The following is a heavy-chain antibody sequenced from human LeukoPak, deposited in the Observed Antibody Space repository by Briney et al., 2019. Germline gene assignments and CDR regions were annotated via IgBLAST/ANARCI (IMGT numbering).Heavy chain of an antibody. Sequence: PGGSLRLSCAASGFTFSSYSMNWVRQAPGKGLEWVSYISSSSSTIYYADSVKGRFTISRDNAKNSLYLQMNSLRAEDTAVYYCAKSSSWSLMTTVVSYFDYWGQGTLVTVSS. D-gene: IGHD4-23*01. CDR2: ISSSSSTI. V-gene: IGHV3-48*04. CDR3: AKSSSWSLMTTVVSYFDY. CDR1: GFTFSSYS. J-gene: IGHJ4*02.